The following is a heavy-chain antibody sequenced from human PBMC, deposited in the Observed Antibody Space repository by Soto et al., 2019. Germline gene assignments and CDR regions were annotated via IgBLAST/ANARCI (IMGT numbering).Heavy chain of an antibody. Sequence: PGESLKISCQGSGYNFATYWIGWVRQIPGKGPEWVGIIYPGDSDTRYSPSFQGQVTISADKSMSTSSLQWSSLKASDTAIYFCARRREYCNSDSCYLDDPNWIYYFDSWGQGTLVTVSS. J-gene: IGHJ4*02. CDR2: IYPGDSDT. V-gene: IGHV5-51*01. D-gene: IGHD2-2*01. CDR3: ARRREYCNSDSCYLDDPNWIYYFDS. CDR1: GYNFATYW.